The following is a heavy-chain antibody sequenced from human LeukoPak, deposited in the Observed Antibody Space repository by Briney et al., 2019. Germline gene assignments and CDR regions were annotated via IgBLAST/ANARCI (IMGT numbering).Heavy chain of an antibody. CDR2: ISPNSGGT. CDR1: GYTFTGYY. CDR3: ARESGCDTTNCLAPADWFDP. J-gene: IGHJ5*02. V-gene: IGHV1-2*02. D-gene: IGHD2-2*01. Sequence: ASVKVSCKASGYTFTGYYMHWVRRAPGLGLEWMGWISPNSGGTNYAQKFQGRVTMTRDTSINTAYMELSRLTSDDTAVYFCARESGCDTTNCLAPADWFDPWGQGTLVTVSS.